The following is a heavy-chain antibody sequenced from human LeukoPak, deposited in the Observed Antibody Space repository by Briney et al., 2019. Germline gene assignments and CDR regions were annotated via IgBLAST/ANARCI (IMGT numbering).Heavy chain of an antibody. CDR2: IHSTGSTM. D-gene: IGHD1-26*01. CDR3: ARDWSWPFDS. Sequence: PGGSLRLSCAASGFTFSSYSMNWVRQAPGKGLEWLSYIHSTGSTMYYADSVKGRFTISRDNAKSSLYLQMHSLRDEGTAVYYCARDWSWPFDSWGQGTLVTVSS. V-gene: IGHV3-48*02. J-gene: IGHJ4*02. CDR1: GFTFSSYS.